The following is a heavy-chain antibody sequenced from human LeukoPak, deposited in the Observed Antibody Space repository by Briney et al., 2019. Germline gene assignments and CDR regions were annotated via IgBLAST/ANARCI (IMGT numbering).Heavy chain of an antibody. CDR1: GGSISSYY. Sequence: SETLSLTCTVSGGSISSYYWSWIRQPPGKGLEWIGYIYYSGSTNYNPSLKSRVTISVDTSKNQFSLKPSSVTAADTAVYYCARGDEYFDYWGQGTLVTVSS. CDR3: ARGDEYFDY. CDR2: IYYSGST. J-gene: IGHJ4*02. V-gene: IGHV4-59*01.